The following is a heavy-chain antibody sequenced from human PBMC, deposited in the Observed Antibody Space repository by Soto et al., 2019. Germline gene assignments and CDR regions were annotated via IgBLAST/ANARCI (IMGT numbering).Heavy chain of an antibody. J-gene: IGHJ5*02. CDR2: ISYSGST. CDR3: ARGGPTGGSYKYNWFDP. V-gene: IGHV4-30-4*01. CDR1: GGSISSGDFY. D-gene: IGHD2-15*01. Sequence: SETLSLTCTVSGGSISSGDFYWSWIRQPPGRGLEWIGYISYSGSTYYNTSLKSRVTISVDTSKNQFSLKLNSVTAADTAVYYCARGGPTGGSYKYNWFDPWGQGTLVTVS.